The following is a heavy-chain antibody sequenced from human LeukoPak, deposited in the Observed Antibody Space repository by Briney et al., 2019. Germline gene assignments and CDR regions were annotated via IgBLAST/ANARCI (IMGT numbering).Heavy chain of an antibody. V-gene: IGHV3-23*01. Sequence: WGSLRLSCAASGFTFSSYGMSWVRQAPGKGLEWVSAISGSGGSTYYADSVTGPFTNSRDNFKNTLYLQMNSLRAEDTAVYYCAKDRESYCGGDCYVPFDYWGQGTLVTVSS. J-gene: IGHJ4*02. D-gene: IGHD2-21*02. CDR2: ISGSGGST. CDR1: GFTFSSYG. CDR3: AKDRESYCGGDCYVPFDY.